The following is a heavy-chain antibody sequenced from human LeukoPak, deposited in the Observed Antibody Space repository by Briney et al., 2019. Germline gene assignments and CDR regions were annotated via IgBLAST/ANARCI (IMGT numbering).Heavy chain of an antibody. J-gene: IGHJ4*02. CDR2: IYYSGST. Sequence: SETLSLTCTVSGGSISSYYWSWIRQPPGKGLEWIGYIYYSGSTNYNPSLKSRVTISVDTSKNHFSLKLSSVTAADTAIYYCARLDYGAPDYWGQGTLVTVSS. CDR1: GGSISSYY. D-gene: IGHD4-17*01. V-gene: IGHV4-59*08. CDR3: ARLDYGAPDY.